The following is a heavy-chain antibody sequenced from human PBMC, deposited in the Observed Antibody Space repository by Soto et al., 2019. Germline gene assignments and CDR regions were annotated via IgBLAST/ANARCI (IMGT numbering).Heavy chain of an antibody. D-gene: IGHD3-22*01. Sequence: GGSLRLSCAASGFTFSSYSMNWVRQAPGKWLEWVSSISSSSSYIYYADSVKGRFTISRDNAKNSLYLQMNSLRAEDTAVYYCARDRPHYYDSSVSGAFDIWGQGXMVTV. J-gene: IGHJ3*02. V-gene: IGHV3-21*01. CDR3: ARDRPHYYDSSVSGAFDI. CDR2: ISSSSSYI. CDR1: GFTFSSYS.